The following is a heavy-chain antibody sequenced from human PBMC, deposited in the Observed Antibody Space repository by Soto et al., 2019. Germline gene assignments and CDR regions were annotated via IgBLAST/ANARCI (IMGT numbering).Heavy chain of an antibody. V-gene: IGHV4-39*01. J-gene: IGHJ4*02. D-gene: IGHD5-18*01. CDR3: ARGEVSRGYGYAPFDY. Sequence: QLQLQESGPGLVKPSETLSLTCTVSGGSISRSSYYGGWIRQPPGKGLEWIGSIYYSGSTYYNPSLKSRVTISIDTSKNQFSLKLSSVTAADTAVYYCARGEVSRGYGYAPFDYWGQGTLVTVSS. CDR1: GGSISRSSYY. CDR2: IYYSGST.